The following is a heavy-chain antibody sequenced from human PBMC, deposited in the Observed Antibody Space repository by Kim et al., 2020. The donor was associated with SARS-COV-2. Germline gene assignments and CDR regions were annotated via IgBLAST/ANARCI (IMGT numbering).Heavy chain of an antibody. Sequence: GGSLRLSCAASGFTFSSYGMHWVSQAPGKGLEWVAVISYDGSNKYYADSVKGRFTISRDNSKNTLYLQMNSLRADDTVVYDCAKVDNIAVWVAFDIWVQGTLVTVSS. CDR1: GFTFSSYG. D-gene: IGHD6-19*01. CDR3: AKVDNIAVWVAFDI. V-gene: IGHV3-30*18. J-gene: IGHJ3*02. CDR2: ISYDGSNK.